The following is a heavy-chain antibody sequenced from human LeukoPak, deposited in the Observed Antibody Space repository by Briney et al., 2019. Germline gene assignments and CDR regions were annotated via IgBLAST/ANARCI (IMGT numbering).Heavy chain of an antibody. J-gene: IGHJ5*02. V-gene: IGHV4-61*02. CDR1: GGSISSGSYY. CDR3: ARNPNWNYEGSWFDP. Sequence: SKTLSLTCTVSGGSISSGSYYWSWIRQPAGKGLEWIGRIYTSGSTNYNPSLKSRVTISVDTSKNQFSLKLSSVTAADTAVYYCARNPNWNYEGSWFDPWGQGTLVTVSS. D-gene: IGHD1-7*01. CDR2: IYTSGST.